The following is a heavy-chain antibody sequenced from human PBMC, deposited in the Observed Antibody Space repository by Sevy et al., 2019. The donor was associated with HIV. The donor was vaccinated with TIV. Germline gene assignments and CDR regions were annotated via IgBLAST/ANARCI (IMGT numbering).Heavy chain of an antibody. CDR3: AASYGDYDVRNYYYYMDV. J-gene: IGHJ6*03. CDR2: INQDGSEK. V-gene: IGHV3-7*03. Sequence: GGSLRLSCAASGFTSSTYWMTWVRQAPGKGLEWVDNINQDGSEKYYVDSVKGRFTISRDNAKNSLYVQMNNLRAEDTAVYYCAASYGDYDVRNYYYYMDVWGKGTTVTVSS. D-gene: IGHD4-17*01. CDR1: GFTSSTYW.